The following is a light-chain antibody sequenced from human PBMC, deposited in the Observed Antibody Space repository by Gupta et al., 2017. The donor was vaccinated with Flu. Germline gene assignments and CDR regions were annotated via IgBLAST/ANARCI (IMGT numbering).Light chain of an antibody. CDR3: QQYVTSPPGVT. J-gene: IGKJ3*01. CDR1: QSVSNNY. CDR2: GAY. V-gene: IGKV3-20*01. Sequence: LSFAPGETATLSCRASQSVSNNYLAWYQQKPGQAPRLLIYGAYHRAAGIPDRFSGSGSGTDFILTISRLEPEDFAVYYCQQYVTSPPGVTFGPGTKVDVK.